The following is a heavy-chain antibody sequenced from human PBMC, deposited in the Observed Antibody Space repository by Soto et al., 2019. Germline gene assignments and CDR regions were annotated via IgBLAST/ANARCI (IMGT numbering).Heavy chain of an antibody. V-gene: IGHV4-59*01. D-gene: IGHD2-15*01. CDR3: ARGRGGYCSGGSCYYYHYYMDV. J-gene: IGHJ6*03. CDR1: GGSISSYY. Sequence: PSETLSLTCTVSGGSISSYYWSWIRQPPGKGLEWIGYIYYSGSTNYNPSLKSRVTISVDTSKNQFSLKLSSVTAADTAVYYCARGRGGYCSGGSCYYYHYYMDVWGTGITVTVSS. CDR2: IYYSGST.